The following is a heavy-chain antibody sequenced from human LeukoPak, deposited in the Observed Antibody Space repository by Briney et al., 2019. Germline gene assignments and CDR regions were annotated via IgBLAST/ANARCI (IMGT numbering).Heavy chain of an antibody. CDR2: IKQDGSEK. V-gene: IGHV3-7*01. CDR3: ARGSVGYSKN. CDR1: GFTFSNFW. D-gene: IGHD1-26*01. J-gene: IGHJ4*02. Sequence: PGGSLRLSCTASGFTFSNFWMGWVRQAPGKGLEWVANIKQDGSEKYYVDSVKGRFTISRDNAKNSLYLQMNSLRAEDTAVYYCARGSVGYSKNWGQGTLVTVSS.